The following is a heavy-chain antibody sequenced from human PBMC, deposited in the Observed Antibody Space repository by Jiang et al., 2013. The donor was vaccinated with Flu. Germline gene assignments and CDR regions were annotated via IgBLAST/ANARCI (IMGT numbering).Heavy chain of an antibody. Sequence: PGQGLEWMGWINTNTGNPTYAQGFTGRFVFSLDTSVSTAYLQISSLKAEDTAVYYCARGLIAAAGDYWGQGTLVTVSS. CDR2: INTNTGNP. J-gene: IGHJ4*02. CDR3: ARGLIAAAGDY. V-gene: IGHV7-4-1*02. D-gene: IGHD6-13*01.